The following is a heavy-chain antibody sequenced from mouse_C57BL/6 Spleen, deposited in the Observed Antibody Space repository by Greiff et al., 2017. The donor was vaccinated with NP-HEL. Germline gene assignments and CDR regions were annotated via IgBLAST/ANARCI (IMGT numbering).Heavy chain of an antibody. CDR1: GYTFTSYW. Sequence: QVQLKQPGAELVKPGASVKLSCKASGYTFTSYWMQWVKQRPGQGLEWIGEIDPSDSYTNYNQKFKGKATVTVETSTSTAYMQLSSLTSEDSAVYYCARGGNYYAMDYWGQGTSVTVSS. CDR2: IDPSDSYT. CDR3: ARGGNYYAMDY. J-gene: IGHJ4*01. V-gene: IGHV1-50*01.